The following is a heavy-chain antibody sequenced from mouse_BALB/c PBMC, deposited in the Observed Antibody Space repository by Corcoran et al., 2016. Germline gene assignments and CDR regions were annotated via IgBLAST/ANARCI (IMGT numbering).Heavy chain of an antibody. J-gene: IGHJ4*01. D-gene: IGHD2-1*01. Sequence: QIQLVQSGPELKKPGETVKISCKASGYTFTNYGMNWVKQAPGKGLKWMGWINTYTGEPTYADDFRGRFAFSLETSASTAYLQINNLKNEDMATYFCARSAGKTLYYYAMDYWGQGTSVTVSS. CDR3: ARSAGKTLYYYAMDY. CDR1: GYTFTNYG. V-gene: IGHV9-1*02. CDR2: INTYTGEP.